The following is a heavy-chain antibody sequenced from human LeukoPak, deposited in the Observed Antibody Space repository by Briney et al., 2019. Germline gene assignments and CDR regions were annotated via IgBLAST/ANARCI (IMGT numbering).Heavy chain of an antibody. CDR3: ARETRGAFDY. Sequence: GGSLRLSCVASGFTLSSCQMHWVRQAPGKGLERVSYIANSGGTILYADSVKGRFTISRDDAKNSLYLQMNTLRVEDTAIYYCARETRGAFDYWGQGTLVTVSS. D-gene: IGHD4/OR15-4a*01. V-gene: IGHV3-48*03. J-gene: IGHJ4*02. CDR1: GFTLSSCQ. CDR2: IANSGGTI.